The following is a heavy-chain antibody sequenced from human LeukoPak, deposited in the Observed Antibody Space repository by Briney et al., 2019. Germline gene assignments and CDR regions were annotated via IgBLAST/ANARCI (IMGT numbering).Heavy chain of an antibody. CDR3: MNQGPDNY. CDR1: GFTFSSYW. CDR2: IKSDGSST. V-gene: IGHV3-74*01. J-gene: IGHJ4*02. Sequence: GGSPRLSCAASGFTFSSYWMPWVRQAPGKGLVWVSRIKSDGSSTSYADSVKGRFTISRDNAKNTLYLQMNSLRAEDTAVYYCMNQGPDNYWGQGTLVTVSS.